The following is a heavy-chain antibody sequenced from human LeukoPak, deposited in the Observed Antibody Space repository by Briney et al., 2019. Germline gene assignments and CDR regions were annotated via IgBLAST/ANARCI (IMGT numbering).Heavy chain of an antibody. Sequence: GGSLRLSCAASGFTFSSYAMHWVRQAPGKGLERVAVISYDGSNKYYADSVKGRFTISRDNSKNTLYLQMNSLRAEDTAVYYCARDQNLVGATSFDYWGQGTLVTVSS. V-gene: IGHV3-30*04. CDR3: ARDQNLVGATSFDY. D-gene: IGHD1-26*01. J-gene: IGHJ4*02. CDR1: GFTFSSYA. CDR2: ISYDGSNK.